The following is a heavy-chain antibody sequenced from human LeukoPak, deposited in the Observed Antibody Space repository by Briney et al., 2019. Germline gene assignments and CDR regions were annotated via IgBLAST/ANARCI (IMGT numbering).Heavy chain of an antibody. CDR1: GGSFSDYY. CDR3: ARGYFDWFLDN. Sequence: SETLSLTCGVYGGSFSDYYWSWIRQPPGKGLEWIGEINHSGSTNYNPSLKSRVTISVDTSKNQVSLNLRYVTAADTAVYYCARGYFDWFLDNWGQGTLVTVSS. CDR2: INHSGST. V-gene: IGHV4-34*01. D-gene: IGHD3-9*01. J-gene: IGHJ4*02.